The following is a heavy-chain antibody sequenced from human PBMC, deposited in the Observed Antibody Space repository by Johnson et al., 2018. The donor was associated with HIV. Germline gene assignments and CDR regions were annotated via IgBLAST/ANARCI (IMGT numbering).Heavy chain of an antibody. CDR2: ISYDGSNK. Sequence: VQLVESGGGVVQPGGSLRLSCAASGFTFDDYGMSWVRQAPGKGLEWVAVISYDGSNKYYADSVKGRFTISRDNSKNTLYLQMNSLRAEDTAVYYCARVYSSSSAHAFDIWGQGTMVTVSS. J-gene: IGHJ3*02. CDR1: GFTFDDYG. V-gene: IGHV3-30*03. CDR3: ARVYSSSSAHAFDI. D-gene: IGHD6-6*01.